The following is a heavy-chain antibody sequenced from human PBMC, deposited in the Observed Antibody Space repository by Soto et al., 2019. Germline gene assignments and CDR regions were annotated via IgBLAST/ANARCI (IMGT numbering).Heavy chain of an antibody. CDR2: IYYSGST. Sequence: PSETLSLTCTVSGGSISSSSYYWGWIRQPPGKGLEWIGSIYYSGSTYYNPSLKSRVTISVDTSKNQFSLKLSSVTAADTAVYYCARSRDIQGLIWPSWFGPWGQGTLVTVSS. D-gene: IGHD2-15*01. V-gene: IGHV4-39*01. CDR3: ARSRDIQGLIWPSWFGP. CDR1: GGSISSSSYY. J-gene: IGHJ5*02.